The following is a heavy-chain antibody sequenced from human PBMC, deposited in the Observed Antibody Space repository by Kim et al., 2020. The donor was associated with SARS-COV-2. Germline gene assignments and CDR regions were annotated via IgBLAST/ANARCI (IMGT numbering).Heavy chain of an antibody. CDR1: GGSVSRPSYY. Sequence: SETLSLTCTVSGGSVSRPSYYWNWIRQSPGRGLEWIGYVYYSGSTTFSPSLNSRLTISIDTSQNQFSLKLHSVTAADTAVYYCAGGGRTWEPSYRPRINWLDPWGQELLFSVSS. J-gene: IGHJ5*02. D-gene: IGHD1-26*01. CDR2: VYYSGST. V-gene: IGHV4-61*01. CDR3: AGGGRTWEPSYRPRINWLDP.